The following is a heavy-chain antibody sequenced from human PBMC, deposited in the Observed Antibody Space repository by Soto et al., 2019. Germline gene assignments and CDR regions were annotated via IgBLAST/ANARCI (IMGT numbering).Heavy chain of an antibody. D-gene: IGHD4-17*01. CDR1: GGSISSGGYY. CDR2: FYYSGST. J-gene: IGHJ1*01. Sequence: PSETLSLTCTVSGGSISSGGYYWSWIRQHPGKGLEWIGYFYYSGSTYYNPSLKSRVTISVDTSKNQFSLKLSSVTAADTAVYYCARGGNYGDEYFQHWGQGTLVTVSS. CDR3: ARGGNYGDEYFQH. V-gene: IGHV4-31*03.